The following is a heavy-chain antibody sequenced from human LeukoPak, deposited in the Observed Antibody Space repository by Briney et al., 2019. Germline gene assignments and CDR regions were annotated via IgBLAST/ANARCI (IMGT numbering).Heavy chain of an antibody. Sequence: SETLSLTCTVSGGSISSSSYYWGWIRQPPGKGLEWIGRIYYSGSTYYNASIRSRVTISVNTSRDQFSLKLSSVTAADTAVYYCARLFDRDGYKSNAFDIWGEGTMVTDSS. V-gene: IGHV4-39*01. D-gene: IGHD5-24*01. CDR3: ARLFDRDGYKSNAFDI. J-gene: IGHJ3*02. CDR2: IYYSGST. CDR1: GGSISSSSYY.